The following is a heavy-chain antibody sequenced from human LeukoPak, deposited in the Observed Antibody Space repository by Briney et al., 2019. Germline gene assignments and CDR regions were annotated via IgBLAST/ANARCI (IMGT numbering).Heavy chain of an antibody. V-gene: IGHV1-24*01. D-gene: IGHD5-12*01. CDR2: FDPEDGET. J-gene: IGHJ6*03. Sequence: ASVKVSCKVSGYTLTELSMHWVRQAPGKGLEWMGGFDPEDGETIYAQKFQGRVTMTEDTSTDTAYMELSSLRSEDTAVYYCARVYSGYDRRTYYYYMDVWGKGTTVTVSS. CDR1: GYTLTELS. CDR3: ARVYSGYDRRTYYYYMDV.